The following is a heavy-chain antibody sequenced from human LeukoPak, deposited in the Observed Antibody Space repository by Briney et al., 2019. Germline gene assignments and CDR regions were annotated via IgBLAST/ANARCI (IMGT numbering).Heavy chain of an antibody. D-gene: IGHD3-9*01. CDR2: IIPILGIA. J-gene: IGHJ6*02. CDR3: ARDVYDILTGYYYYYGMDV. V-gene: IGHV1-69*04. Sequence: SVKVSCKASGGTFSSYAISWVRQAPGQGLEWMGRIIPILGIANCAQKFQGRVTITADKSTSTAYMELSSLRSEDTAVYYCARDVYDILTGYYYYYGMDVWGQGTTVTVSS. CDR1: GGTFSSYA.